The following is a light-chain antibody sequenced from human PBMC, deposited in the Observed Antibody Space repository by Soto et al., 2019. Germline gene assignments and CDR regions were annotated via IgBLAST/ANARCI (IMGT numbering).Light chain of an antibody. J-gene: IGKJ4*01. CDR3: MQTTQFPLT. CDR1: QSLVHSDGNTY. Sequence: DIVLTQTPLSSPVTLGQPASISCRSSQSLVHSDGNTYLNWLQQRPGQPPRLLIYEVSNRFSGVPDRFSGSGAGTDFTLEISRVEAEDVGVYYCMQTTQFPLTFGGGNKVDIK. V-gene: IGKV2-24*01. CDR2: EVS.